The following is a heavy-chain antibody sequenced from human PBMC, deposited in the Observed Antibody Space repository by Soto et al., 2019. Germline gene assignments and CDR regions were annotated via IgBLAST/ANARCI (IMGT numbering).Heavy chain of an antibody. D-gene: IGHD5-18*01. CDR1: GFIFSNSA. V-gene: IGHV3-23*01. J-gene: IGHJ4*01. CDR3: ARAVGGSSYAYLPAD. CDR2: LSAGGTPT. Sequence: EVQLLEPGGGWVQPGGPLRLSCAASGFIFSNSAMTWFHQAPGKGLEWVSGLSAGGTPTYSADSVKGRFTISRDNAKNTLYLPVNSLRVEDTALYYCARAVGGSSYAYLPADWGHGTLVSVSS.